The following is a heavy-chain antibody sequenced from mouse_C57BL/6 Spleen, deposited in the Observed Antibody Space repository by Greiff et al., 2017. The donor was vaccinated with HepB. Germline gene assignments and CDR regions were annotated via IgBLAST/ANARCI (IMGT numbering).Heavy chain of an antibody. Sequence: QVQLQQSGAELVRPGASVTLSCKASGYTFTDYEMHWVKQTPVHGLEWIGAIDPETGGTAYNQKFKGKAILTADKSSCTAYMELRSLTSEDSAVYYCTRSLGIDVWGTGTTVTVSS. CDR3: TRSLGIDV. V-gene: IGHV1-15*01. J-gene: IGHJ1*03. CDR1: GYTFTDYE. D-gene: IGHD4-1*01. CDR2: IDPETGGT.